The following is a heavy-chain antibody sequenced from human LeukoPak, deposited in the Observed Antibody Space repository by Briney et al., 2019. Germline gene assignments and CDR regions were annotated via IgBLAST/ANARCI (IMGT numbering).Heavy chain of an antibody. CDR1: GFTFSSYA. D-gene: IGHD2-2*02. J-gene: IGHJ5*02. CDR2: ISYDGSNK. CDR3: ARDVVGLSSTSCYSP. V-gene: IGHV3-30*07. Sequence: GGSLRLSCAASGFTFSSYAMHWVRQAPGKGLEWVAVISYDGSNKYYADSVKGRFTISRDNAKNSLYLQMNSLRAEDTAVYYCARDVVGLSSTSCYSPWGQGTLVTVSS.